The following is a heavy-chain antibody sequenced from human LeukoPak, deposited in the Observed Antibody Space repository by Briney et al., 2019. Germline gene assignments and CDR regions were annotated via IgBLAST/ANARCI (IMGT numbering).Heavy chain of an antibody. D-gene: IGHD3-3*01. CDR3: AIGERFFDAFEF. Sequence: GGSLRLSCEASGFTFSHFVMSWVRQAPGKGLEWVSGISGSGGTTYYADSVTGRFTISRDNSKNTLYLQMNSLRAEDTAVYYCAIGERFFDAFEFWGQGTVATVSS. CDR1: GFTFSHFV. V-gene: IGHV3-23*01. CDR2: ISGSGGTT. J-gene: IGHJ3*01.